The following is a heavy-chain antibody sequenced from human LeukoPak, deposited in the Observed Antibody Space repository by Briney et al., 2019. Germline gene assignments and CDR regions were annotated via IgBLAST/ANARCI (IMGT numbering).Heavy chain of an antibody. D-gene: IGHD6-6*01. J-gene: IGHJ5*02. V-gene: IGHV4-39*01. CDR1: GGSISSSSYY. Sequence: SETLSLTCTVSGGSISSSSYYWGWIRQPPGKGLEWIGSIYYSGSTYYNPSLKSRVTISVDTSKNQFSLKLSSVTAADTAVYYCATDQYSSSSFWFDPWGQGTLVTVSS. CDR3: ATDQYSSSSFWFDP. CDR2: IYYSGST.